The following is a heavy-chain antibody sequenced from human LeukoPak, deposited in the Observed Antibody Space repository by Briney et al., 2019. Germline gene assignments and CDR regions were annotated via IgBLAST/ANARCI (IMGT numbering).Heavy chain of an antibody. D-gene: IGHD5/OR15-5a*01. CDR2: IYYTGST. Sequence: SETLSLTCAVSGYSISSGYYWGWIRQPPGKGLEWIGSIYYTGSTYYNSSLKSRVTISVDTSTNQFSLNLSSVTAADTAVYYCASRRAYHVYGYWGQGTLVTVSS. CDR1: GYSISSGYY. CDR3: ASRRAYHVYGY. J-gene: IGHJ4*02. V-gene: IGHV4-38-2*01.